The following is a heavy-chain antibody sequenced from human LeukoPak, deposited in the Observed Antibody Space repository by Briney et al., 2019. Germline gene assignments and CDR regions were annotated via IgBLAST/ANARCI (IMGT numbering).Heavy chain of an antibody. CDR3: ARATGCGGGGCPISHFYYYYQMDV. J-gene: IGHJ6*03. D-gene: IGHD2-15*01. Sequence: SETLSLTCTVSGGSISSSSYYWGWIRQPPGKGLEWIGSIYYSGSTYYNPSLKSRVTISVDTSKNQFSLKLSSVTAADTAVYYCARATGCGGGGCPISHFYYYYQMDVWGKGTLVTVSS. V-gene: IGHV4-39*07. CDR2: IYYSGST. CDR1: GGSISSSSYY.